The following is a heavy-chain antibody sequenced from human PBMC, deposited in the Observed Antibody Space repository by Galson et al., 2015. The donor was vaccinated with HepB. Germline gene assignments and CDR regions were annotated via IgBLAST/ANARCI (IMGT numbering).Heavy chain of an antibody. CDR1: GFTFSSYA. CDR2: ISSNGGST. J-gene: IGHJ4*02. CDR3: VKDWYSSSWYFDY. Sequence: SLRLSCAASGFTFSSYAMHWVRQAPGKGLEYVSAISSNGGSTYYADSVKGRFTISRDNSKNTLYLQMSSLRAEDTAVYYCVKDWYSSSWYFDYWGQGTLVTVSS. D-gene: IGHD6-13*01. V-gene: IGHV3-64D*06.